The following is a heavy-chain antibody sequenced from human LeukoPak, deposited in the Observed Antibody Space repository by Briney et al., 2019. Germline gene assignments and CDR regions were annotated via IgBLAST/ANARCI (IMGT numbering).Heavy chain of an antibody. CDR3: ARGPLRWELNKNFDY. Sequence: ASVKVSCKASGYTFTSYGISWVRQAPGQGLEWMGWISAYNGNTNYAQKLQGRVIMTTDTSTSTAYMELRSLRSDDTAVYYCARGPLRWELNKNFDYWGQGTLVTVSS. CDR2: ISAYNGNT. CDR1: GYTFTSYG. D-gene: IGHD4-23*01. V-gene: IGHV1-18*01. J-gene: IGHJ4*02.